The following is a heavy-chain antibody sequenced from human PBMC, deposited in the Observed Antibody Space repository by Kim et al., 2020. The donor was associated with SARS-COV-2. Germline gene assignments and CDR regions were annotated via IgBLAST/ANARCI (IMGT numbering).Heavy chain of an antibody. V-gene: IGHV4-34*01. Sequence: SETLSLTCAVYGGSFSGYYWSWIRQPPGKGLEWIGEINHSESTNYNPSLKSRVTISVDTSKNQFSLKLSSVTAADTAVYYCARQLWSYWYFDLCGRGTLVTVSS. D-gene: IGHD5-18*01. CDR1: GGSFSGYY. CDR3: ARQLWSYWYFDL. CDR2: INHSEST. J-gene: IGHJ2*01.